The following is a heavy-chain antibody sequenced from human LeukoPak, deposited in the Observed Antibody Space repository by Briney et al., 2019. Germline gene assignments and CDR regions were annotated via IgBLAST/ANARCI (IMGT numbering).Heavy chain of an antibody. CDR2: INHFGST. Sequence: SETLSLTCAVYGGSFIGYYWSWIRQPPGRGLEWIGEINHFGSTNYNPFLKSRVTTSIDTSKNQFSLKLSSVTAADTAVYYCARIRSRKWGFDYWGQGTLVTVSS. D-gene: IGHD1-26*01. CDR3: ARIRSRKWGFDY. J-gene: IGHJ4*02. CDR1: GGSFIGYY. V-gene: IGHV4-34*01.